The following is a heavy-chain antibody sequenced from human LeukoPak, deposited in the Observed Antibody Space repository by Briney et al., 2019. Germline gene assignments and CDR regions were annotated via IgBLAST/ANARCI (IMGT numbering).Heavy chain of an antibody. CDR3: AKDRYSGYAPYYFDY. D-gene: IGHD5-12*01. Sequence: GGSLRLSCAASGFTFSDYYMSWIRQAPGKGLEWVSAISGSGGSTYYADSVKGRFTISRDNSKNTLYLQINSLRAEDTAVYYCAKDRYSGYAPYYFDYWGQGTLVTVSS. CDR1: GFTFSDYY. J-gene: IGHJ4*02. V-gene: IGHV3-23*01. CDR2: ISGSGGST.